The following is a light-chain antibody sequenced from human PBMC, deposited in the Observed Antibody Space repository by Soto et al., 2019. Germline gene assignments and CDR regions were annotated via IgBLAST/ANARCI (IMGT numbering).Light chain of an antibody. V-gene: IGKV3-11*01. J-gene: IGKJ5*01. CDR3: QQRSNWPPGVT. Sequence: EIVLTQSPATLSLSPGERATLSCRASQSVRNYLAWYQQKPGQAPRLLIYDASNRATGIPARFSGSGSGTDFTLTISSLEPEDFAVYYCQQRSNWPPGVTFGHVTRLEIK. CDR1: QSVRNY. CDR2: DAS.